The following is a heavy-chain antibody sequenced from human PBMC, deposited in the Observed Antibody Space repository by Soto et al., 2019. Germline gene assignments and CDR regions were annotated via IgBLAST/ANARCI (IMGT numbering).Heavy chain of an antibody. Sequence: ASVKVSCKASGYTFTGYYMHWVRQAPGQGLEWMGWINPNSGGTNYAQKFQGWVTMTRDTSISTAYMELSRLRSDDTAVYYCARSFRSGGSYYYYYYMDVWGKGTTVTVSS. CDR2: INPNSGGT. CDR3: ARSFRSGGSYYYYYYMDV. CDR1: GYTFTGYY. J-gene: IGHJ6*03. V-gene: IGHV1-2*04. D-gene: IGHD2-15*01.